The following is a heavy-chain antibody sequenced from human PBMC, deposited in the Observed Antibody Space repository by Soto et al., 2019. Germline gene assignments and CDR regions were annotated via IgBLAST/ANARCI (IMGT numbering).Heavy chain of an antibody. CDR2: ISYDGSNK. CDR3: ARDPYRRCTNGVCYYFAY. J-gene: IGHJ4*02. Sequence: GGSLRLSCAASGFTFSSYAMHWVRQAPGKGLEWVAVISYDGSNKYYADSVKGRFTISRDNSKSTLYLQMNSLRAEDTAVYYCARDPYRRCTNGVCYYFAYWGQGTLVTVSS. V-gene: IGHV3-30-3*01. D-gene: IGHD2-8*01. CDR1: GFTFSSYA.